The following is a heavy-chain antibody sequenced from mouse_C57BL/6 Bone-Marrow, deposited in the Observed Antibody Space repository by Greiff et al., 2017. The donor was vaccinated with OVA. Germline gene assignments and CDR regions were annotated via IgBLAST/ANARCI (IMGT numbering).Heavy chain of an antibody. CDR2: IRSKSSNYAT. D-gene: IGHD1-1*01. J-gene: IGHJ4*01. Sequence: EVQLVESGGGLVQPKGSLKLSCAASGFTFNTYAMHWVRQAPGKGLEWVARIRSKSSNYATYYADSVKDRFTISRDDSQSMLYLQMNNPKTEDTAMYDCVRNYYGSRENAMDYWGQGTSVTVSS. V-gene: IGHV10-3*01. CDR1: GFTFNTYA. CDR3: VRNYYGSRENAMDY.